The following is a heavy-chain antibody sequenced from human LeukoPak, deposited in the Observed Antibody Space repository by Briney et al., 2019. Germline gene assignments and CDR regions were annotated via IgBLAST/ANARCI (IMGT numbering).Heavy chain of an antibody. CDR3: ARAAYYYDSSGYYGY. Sequence: PVASVKVSCKASGYTFTGYYMHWVRQAPGQGLEWMGWIYPNSGGTNYAQKFQGRVTMTRDTSISTAYVELSRLRSDDTAVYYCARAAYYYDSSGYYGYWGQGTLVTVSS. CDR2: IYPNSGGT. D-gene: IGHD3-22*01. V-gene: IGHV1-2*02. J-gene: IGHJ4*02. CDR1: GYTFTGYY.